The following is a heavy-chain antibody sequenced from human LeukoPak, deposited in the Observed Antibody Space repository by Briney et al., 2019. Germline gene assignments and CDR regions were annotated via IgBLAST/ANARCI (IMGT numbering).Heavy chain of an antibody. J-gene: IGHJ4*02. D-gene: IGHD5-18*01. CDR3: ATGDGYSYGSLFDD. CDR2: LSWNSDTI. CDR1: GFNFDDYA. V-gene: IGHV3-9*01. Sequence: GGSLRLSCAASGFNFDDYAMHWVRQAPGKGLEWVAGLSWNSDTIGYADSVKGRFTISRDNSKNTLYLQMNSLRVEDTAVYYCATGDGYSYGSLFDDWGPGTMVTVS.